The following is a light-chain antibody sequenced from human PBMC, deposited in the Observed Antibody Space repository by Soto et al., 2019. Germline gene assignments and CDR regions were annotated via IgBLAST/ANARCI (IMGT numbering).Light chain of an antibody. CDR1: RSNIGNNA. Sequence: QSVLTQTPSASGTPGQTVTISCSGSRSNIGNNAVSWYQQFPGTAPQLLIYNNNQRPSGVPDRVSGSKSGTSASLAISGLQSEDEADDYCATWDDSLNARWVFGGGTKLTVL. CDR2: NNN. J-gene: IGLJ3*02. CDR3: ATWDDSLNARWV. V-gene: IGLV1-44*01.